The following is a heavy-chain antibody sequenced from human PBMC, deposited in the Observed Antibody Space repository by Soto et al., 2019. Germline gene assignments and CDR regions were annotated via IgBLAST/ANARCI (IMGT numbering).Heavy chain of an antibody. D-gene: IGHD2-15*01. CDR1: GFTFSGSA. CDR3: TSPAPGYCSGGSCLGFDY. CDR2: IRSKANSYAT. Sequence: SLRLSCAASGFTFSGSAMHWVRQASGKGLEWVGRIRSKANSYATAYAASVKGRFTISRDDSKNTAYLQMNSLKTEDTAVYYCTSPAPGYCSGGSCLGFDYWGQGTLVTVSS. V-gene: IGHV3-73*01. J-gene: IGHJ4*02.